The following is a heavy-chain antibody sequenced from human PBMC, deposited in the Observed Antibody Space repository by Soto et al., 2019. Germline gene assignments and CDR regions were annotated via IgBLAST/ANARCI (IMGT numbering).Heavy chain of an antibody. CDR3: ARLPGYSSSWYSVNWFDP. V-gene: IGHV4-31*03. CDR2: IYYSGST. Sequence: SETLSLTCTVSGGSISSGGYYWSWIRQHPGKGLEWIGYIYYSGSTYYNPSLKSRVTISVDTSKNQFSLKLSSVTAADTAVYYCARLPGYSSSWYSVNWFDPWGQGTLVTAPQ. D-gene: IGHD6-13*01. CDR1: GGSISSGGYY. J-gene: IGHJ5*02.